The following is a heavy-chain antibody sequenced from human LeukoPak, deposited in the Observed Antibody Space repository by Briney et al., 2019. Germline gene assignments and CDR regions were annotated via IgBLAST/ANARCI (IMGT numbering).Heavy chain of an antibody. Sequence: GGSPRLSCAASGFTFNSYGMHWVRQAPGKGREWVAVISYDGPNKYYADSVKGRFTISRDDSKSTLDLQMNSLRPEDTAVYYCAKAKLPSGYSFLTDYWGPGTLVTVSS. CDR1: GFTFNSYG. V-gene: IGHV3-30*18. CDR2: ISYDGPNK. CDR3: AKAKLPSGYSFLTDY. J-gene: IGHJ4*02. D-gene: IGHD5-18*01.